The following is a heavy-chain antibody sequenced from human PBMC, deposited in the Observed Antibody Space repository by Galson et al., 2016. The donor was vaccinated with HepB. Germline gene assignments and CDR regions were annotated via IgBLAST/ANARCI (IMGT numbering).Heavy chain of an antibody. D-gene: IGHD3-10*01. CDR1: GASVSSPTSF. V-gene: IGHV4-61*01. Sequence: SETLSLTCSVSGASVSSPTSFWTWIRQPPGKGLEWIGFVFYDERTGYDPSLKSRVTISLDTSNNQFPLKLTSVTTADTAVYSCAKIGSGGDSWGPGALVAVSS. CDR2: VFYDERT. J-gene: IGHJ4*02. CDR3: AKIGSGGDS.